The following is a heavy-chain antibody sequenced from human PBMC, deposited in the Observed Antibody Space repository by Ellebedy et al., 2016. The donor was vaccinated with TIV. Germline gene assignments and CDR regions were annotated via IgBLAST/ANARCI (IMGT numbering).Heavy chain of an antibody. CDR1: GGSFSGYF. D-gene: IGHD1-26*01. CDR2: INPTGIP. Sequence: SETLSLXCTVYGGSFSGYFWSWIRQPPGKGLEWIGEINPTGIPNNNPSLKSRVTTSVDTSKNHFSLKLSSVTAADTAVYYCARAGYSGRLFDYWGQGTVVTVSS. J-gene: IGHJ4*02. V-gene: IGHV4-34*01. CDR3: ARAGYSGRLFDY.